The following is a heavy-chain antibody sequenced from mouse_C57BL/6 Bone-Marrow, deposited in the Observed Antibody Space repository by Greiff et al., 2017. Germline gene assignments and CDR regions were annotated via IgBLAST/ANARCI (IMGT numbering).Heavy chain of an antibody. CDR1: GYTFTSYG. CDR2: IYPRSGNT. V-gene: IGHV1-81*01. D-gene: IGHD1-1*01. CDR3: AREGDYYGPAWFAY. Sequence: QVQLQQSGAELARPGASVKLSCKASGYTFTSYGISWVKQRTGQGLEWIGEIYPRSGNTYYNEKFKGKATLTAAKSSSTAYMELRSLTSEDSAVYFCAREGDYYGPAWFAYWGQGTLVTVSA. J-gene: IGHJ3*01.